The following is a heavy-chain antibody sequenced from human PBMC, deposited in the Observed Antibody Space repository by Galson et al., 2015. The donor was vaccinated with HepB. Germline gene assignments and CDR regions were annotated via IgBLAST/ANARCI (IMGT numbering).Heavy chain of an antibody. CDR3: AKSTDYDFWSGYGYYYHGLDA. CDR1: GFTFGSYA. D-gene: IGHD3-3*01. V-gene: IGHV3-23*01. CDR2: ISDSGGRT. Sequence: SLRLSCAASGFTFGSYAVNWVRQASGKGLEWVSAISDSGGRTYYADSVKGRFTISRDNTKNTLYLQMNSLRAEDTAVYYFAKSTDYDFWSGYGYYYHGLDAWGQGTAVTVSS. J-gene: IGHJ6*02.